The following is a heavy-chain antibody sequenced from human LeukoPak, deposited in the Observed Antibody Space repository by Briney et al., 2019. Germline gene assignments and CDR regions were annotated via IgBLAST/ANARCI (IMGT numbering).Heavy chain of an antibody. Sequence: GGSLRLSCAASGFTFSNFNMAWVRQAPGKGLEWVSSISDGGDATVYAESVKGRFTISRDNSKATVWLQMNSLRAEDTAHYYCAKSDCGGDGCKLLNYWAQGTLVTVSS. V-gene: IGHV3-23*01. CDR3: AKSDCGGDGCKLLNY. CDR1: GFTFSNFN. CDR2: ISDGGDAT. J-gene: IGHJ4*02. D-gene: IGHD2-21*01.